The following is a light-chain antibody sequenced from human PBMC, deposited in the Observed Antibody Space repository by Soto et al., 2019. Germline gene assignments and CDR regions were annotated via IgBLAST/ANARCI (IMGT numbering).Light chain of an antibody. CDR2: AAS. V-gene: IGKV1-9*01. CDR3: QQLNSYPPYT. Sequence: DIQLTQSPSSLSASVGDRVTITCRASQGISSYLAWYQQKPGKAPKLLIYAASTMQSGVPSRFSGSGSGTEFTLTISSLQPEDFATYYCQQLNSYPPYTFGQGTKVEIK. J-gene: IGKJ2*01. CDR1: QGISSY.